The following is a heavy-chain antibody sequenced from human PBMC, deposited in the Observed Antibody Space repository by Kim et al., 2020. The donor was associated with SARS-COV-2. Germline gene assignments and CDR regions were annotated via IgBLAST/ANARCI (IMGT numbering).Heavy chain of an antibody. CDR1: GFTFSDYY. Sequence: GGSLRLSCAASGFTFSDYYMSWIRQAPGKGLEWVSYISSTTSYTKYADSVKGRFTISRDNAKNSLYLQMNSLRAEDTAVYYCARVSSGSSNWYWFDPWGQGTPVTVSS. V-gene: IGHV3-11*05. CDR3: ARVSSGSSNWYWFDP. D-gene: IGHD6-13*01. CDR2: ISSTTSYT. J-gene: IGHJ5*02.